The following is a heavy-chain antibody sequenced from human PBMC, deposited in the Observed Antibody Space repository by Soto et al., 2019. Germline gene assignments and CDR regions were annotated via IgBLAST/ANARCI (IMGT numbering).Heavy chain of an antibody. V-gene: IGHV3-30*18. CDR1: KFTFSTYG. D-gene: IGHD6-6*01. CDR2: ISYHESNK. Sequence: QAQLEESGGGVVQPGTSLRLSCVASKFTFSTYGMHWVRQAPGKGLEWVAVISYHESNKYYGASVRGRFTISRDNSKNTLYLQMNSLRAEDTAVYYCAKDLGAARPYYGLDVWGQGTTVTVSS. CDR3: AKDLGAARPYYGLDV. J-gene: IGHJ6*02.